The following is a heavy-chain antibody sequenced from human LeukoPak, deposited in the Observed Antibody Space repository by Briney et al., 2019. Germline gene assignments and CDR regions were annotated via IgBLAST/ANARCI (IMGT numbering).Heavy chain of an antibody. V-gene: IGHV3-43*02. CDR2: ISMDGVNT. CDR1: GFTFSSYW. Sequence: GGSLRLSCAASGFTFSSYWMHWVRQAPGKGLVWVSLISMDGVNTFYADSVKGRFTISRDNNKNSLYLQMNGLRTDDTGLYYCVKGRRRGYAYGTLESWGQGTLVTVSS. J-gene: IGHJ4*02. D-gene: IGHD5-18*01. CDR3: VKGRRRGYAYGTLES.